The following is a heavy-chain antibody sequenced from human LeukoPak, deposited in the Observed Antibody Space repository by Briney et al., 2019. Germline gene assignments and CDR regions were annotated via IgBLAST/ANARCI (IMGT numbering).Heavy chain of an antibody. V-gene: IGHV3-30*03. D-gene: IGHD3-22*01. CDR1: GFTFSSYG. CDR2: ISYDGSNK. J-gene: IGHJ3*02. CDR3: AVVVDDAFDI. Sequence: PGGSLRLSCAASGFTFSSYGMHWVRQAPGKGLEWVAVISYDGSNKYYADSVKGRFTISRDNSKNTLYLQMNSLRAEDTAVYYCAVVVDDAFDIWGQGTMVTVSS.